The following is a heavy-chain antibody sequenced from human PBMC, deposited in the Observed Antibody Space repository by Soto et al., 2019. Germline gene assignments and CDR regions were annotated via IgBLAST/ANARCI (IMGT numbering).Heavy chain of an antibody. D-gene: IGHD1-26*01. Sequence: QVQLVESGGGVVQPGRSLRLSCAASGFTFSSYGMHWVRQAPGKGLEWVAVIWYDGSNKYYADSVKGRFTISRDNSKNTLYLQMNSLRAEDTAVYYCARAPPGEWELLDWGQGTLVTVSS. CDR2: IWYDGSNK. V-gene: IGHV3-33*01. CDR1: GFTFSSYG. J-gene: IGHJ4*02. CDR3: ARAPPGEWELLD.